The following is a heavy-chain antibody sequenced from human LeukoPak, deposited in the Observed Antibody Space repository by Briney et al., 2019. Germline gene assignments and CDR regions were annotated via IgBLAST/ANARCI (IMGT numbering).Heavy chain of an antibody. CDR2: INHSGST. J-gene: IGHJ4*02. CDR3: ARPSRGGSQAFDY. D-gene: IGHD1-26*01. V-gene: IGHV4-34*01. CDR1: GGSFSGYY. Sequence: PSETLSLTCAVYGGSFSGYYWSWIRQPPGKGLEWIGEINHSGSTNYNPSLKSRVTISVDTSKNQFSLKLSSVTAADTAVYYCARPSRGGSQAFDYWGQETLVTVSS.